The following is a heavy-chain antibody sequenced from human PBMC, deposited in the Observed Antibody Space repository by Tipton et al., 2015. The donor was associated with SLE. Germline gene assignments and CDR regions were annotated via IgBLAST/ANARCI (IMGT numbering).Heavy chain of an antibody. CDR1: GGSFSGYY. Sequence: TLSLTCAVYGGSFSGYYWSWIRQPPGKGLEWIGEVNHSGSTNYNPSLKSRVTISVDTSKNQFSLKLSSVTAADTAVYYCARGYTIFGYWGQGTLVTVSS. D-gene: IGHD3-3*01. CDR3: ARGYTIFGY. CDR2: VNHSGST. J-gene: IGHJ4*02. V-gene: IGHV4-34*01.